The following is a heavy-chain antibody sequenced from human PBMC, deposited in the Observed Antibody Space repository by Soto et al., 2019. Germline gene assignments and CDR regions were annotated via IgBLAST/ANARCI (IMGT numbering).Heavy chain of an antibody. CDR3: AGGWSWNYGFFDY. CDR2: INHSGST. Sequence: SETLSLTCAVYGGSFSGYYWSWIRQPPGKGLEWIGEINHSGSTNYNPSLKSRVTISVDTSKNQFSLKLSSVTAADTAGYYCAGGWSWNYGFFDYWGQGTLVTVSS. V-gene: IGHV4-34*01. J-gene: IGHJ4*02. CDR1: GGSFSGYY. D-gene: IGHD1-7*01.